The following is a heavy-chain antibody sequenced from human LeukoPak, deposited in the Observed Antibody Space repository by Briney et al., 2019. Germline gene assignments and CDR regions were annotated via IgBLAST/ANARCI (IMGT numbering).Heavy chain of an antibody. CDR2: ISYDGSNK. J-gene: IGHJ4*02. V-gene: IGHV3-30-3*01. CDR1: GFTFSSYA. D-gene: IGHD6-19*01. Sequence: GRSLRLSCAASGFTFSSYAMRWVRQAPGKGLEWVAVISYDGSNKYYADSVKGRFTISRDNSKNTLYLQMNSLRAEDTAVYYCARGGQWLFLFDYWGQGTLVTVSS. CDR3: ARGGQWLFLFDY.